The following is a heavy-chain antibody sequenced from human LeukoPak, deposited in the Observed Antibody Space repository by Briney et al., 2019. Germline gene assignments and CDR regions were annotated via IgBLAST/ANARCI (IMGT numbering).Heavy chain of an antibody. CDR3: ARAAYYYGSGSYSGRYYFDY. CDR1: GFTVSSNY. D-gene: IGHD3-10*01. CDR2: IYSGGST. Sequence: GGSLRLSCAASGFTVSSNYMSWVRQAPGKGLEWVAVIYSGGSTYYADSVKGRFTISRDNSKNTLYLQMNSLRAEDTAVYYCARAAYYYGSGSYSGRYYFDYWGQGTLVTVSS. V-gene: IGHV3-66*01. J-gene: IGHJ4*02.